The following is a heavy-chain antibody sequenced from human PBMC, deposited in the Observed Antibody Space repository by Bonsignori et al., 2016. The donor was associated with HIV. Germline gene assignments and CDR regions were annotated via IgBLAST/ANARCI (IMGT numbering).Heavy chain of an antibody. CDR1: GGTFSSYA. CDR2: IIPILGIA. J-gene: IGHJ4*02. CDR3: ARAALLMYYFDY. D-gene: IGHD2-8*01. V-gene: IGHV1-69*10. Sequence: SVKVSCKASGGTFSSYAISWVRQAPGQGLEWMGGIIPILGIANSAQKFQGRVTITADKSTSTASMELSSLRSVDTAVYYCARAALLMYYFDYWGQGTLVTVSS.